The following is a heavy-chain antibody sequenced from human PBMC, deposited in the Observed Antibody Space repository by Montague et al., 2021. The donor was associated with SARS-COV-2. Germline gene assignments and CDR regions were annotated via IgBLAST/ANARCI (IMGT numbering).Heavy chain of an antibody. V-gene: IGHV4-34*01. CDR1: GGSFSGYY. CDR2: INHSGST. CDR3: ARGYQLRFLEWASRQSTFDY. Sequence: SETLSLTCAVYGGSFSGYYWSWIRQPPGKGLEWIGEINHSGSTHYNPSLKSRVTISVDTSKNQFSLKLSSVTAADTAVYYCARGYQLRFLEWASRQSTFDYWGQGTLVTVSS. J-gene: IGHJ4*02. D-gene: IGHD3-3*01.